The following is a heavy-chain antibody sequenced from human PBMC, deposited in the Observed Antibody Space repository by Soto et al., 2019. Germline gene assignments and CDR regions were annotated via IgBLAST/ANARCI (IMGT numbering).Heavy chain of an antibody. CDR1: GGSINSGSFY. CDR2: IYYTGTT. Sequence: PSETLSLTCIVSGGSINSGSFYWSWIRQHPGKGLEWIGYIYYTGTTYYNPSLKRRVTLSVDTSTNQFSLRLSSVTAADTAIYYSATKANWGPRKDDYFDYWGQGALVTVSS. CDR3: ATKANWGPRKDDYFDY. D-gene: IGHD7-27*01. V-gene: IGHV4-31*03. J-gene: IGHJ4*02.